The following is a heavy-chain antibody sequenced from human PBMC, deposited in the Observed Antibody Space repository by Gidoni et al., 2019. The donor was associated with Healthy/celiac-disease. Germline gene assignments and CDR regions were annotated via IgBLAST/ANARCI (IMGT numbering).Heavy chain of an antibody. V-gene: IGHV3-33*01. CDR1: GFTFSSYG. J-gene: IGHJ4*02. CDR3: ARDREGASGD. D-gene: IGHD1-26*01. Sequence: QVQLVESGGGVVQPGRSLRLSCAASGFTFSSYGMHWVRQAPGKGLEWVAVIWYDGSNKYYADSVKGRFTISRDNSKNTLYQQMNSLRAEDTAVYYCARDREGASGDWGQGTLVTVSS. CDR2: IWYDGSNK.